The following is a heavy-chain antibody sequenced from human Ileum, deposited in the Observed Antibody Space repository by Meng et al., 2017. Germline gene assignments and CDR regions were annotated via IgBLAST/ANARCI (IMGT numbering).Heavy chain of an antibody. CDR2: ISNSGKT. D-gene: IGHD3-10*01. V-gene: IGHV4-4*02. Sequence: QLKLQESGPALVQPSGTLSLACAVSGDSIGNSKWWSWLRQPPGKGLEWIGEISNSGKTVYSPSLKSRVRISLDKSNNQFSLTLNSVTAADTAMYYCARERIRELGLFDSWGQGTLVTVSS. CDR3: ARERIRELGLFDS. CDR1: GDSIGNSKW. J-gene: IGHJ4*02.